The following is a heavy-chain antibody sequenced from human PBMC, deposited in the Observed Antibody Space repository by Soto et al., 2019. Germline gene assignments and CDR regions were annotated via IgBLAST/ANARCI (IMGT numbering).Heavy chain of an antibody. V-gene: IGHV1-46*01. Sequence: VRVSCKASSSTFPSYYMQWVRQAPGQGLEWMGIINPSGGSTSYAQKFQGRVTMTRDTSTSTVYMELSSLRSEDTAVYYCARVGAYYDSSGYYPVAFDIWGQGTMVTFSS. CDR1: SSTFPSYY. J-gene: IGHJ3*02. CDR2: INPSGGST. D-gene: IGHD3-22*01. CDR3: ARVGAYYDSSGYYPVAFDI.